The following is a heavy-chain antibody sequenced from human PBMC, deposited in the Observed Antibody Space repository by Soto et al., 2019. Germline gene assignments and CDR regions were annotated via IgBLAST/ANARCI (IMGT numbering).Heavy chain of an antibody. CDR2: IYYTGST. Sequence: QLQLQESGPGLVKPSETLSLTCTVSGGSINSFYWSWIRQSPGKGLEWIGYIYYTGSTIYNPSLKSRVTISIDTSKTQFSLKLSSVIAADTAVYYCARVRYGSGSYLHTVDYWGQGTLVTVSS. V-gene: IGHV4-59*01. CDR3: ARVRYGSGSYLHTVDY. J-gene: IGHJ4*02. CDR1: GGSINSFY. D-gene: IGHD3-10*01.